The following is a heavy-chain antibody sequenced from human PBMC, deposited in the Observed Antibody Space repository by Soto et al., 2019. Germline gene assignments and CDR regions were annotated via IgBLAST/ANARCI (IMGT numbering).Heavy chain of an antibody. V-gene: IGHV4-30-2*01. CDR1: NGSVSRGTYS. CDR2: IDYSGTT. CDR3: ARGHYYYGMDV. Sequence: LSLTCAVSNGSVSRGTYSWSWVRQPPGKGLEGVGYIDYSGTTYYTPSLKSLLTMSMDRANDHFSLNFTSVTAADTAVYFCARGHYYYGMDVWGQGITVTV. J-gene: IGHJ6*02.